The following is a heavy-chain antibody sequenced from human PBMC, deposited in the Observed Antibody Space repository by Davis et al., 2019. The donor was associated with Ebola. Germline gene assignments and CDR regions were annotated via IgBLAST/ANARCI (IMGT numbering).Heavy chain of an antibody. D-gene: IGHD2-15*01. Sequence: GGSLRLSCAASGFTFSSYAMSWVRQAPGKGLEWVSAISGSGGSTYYADSVKGRFTISRDNAKNSLYLQMNSLRAEDTAVYYCARGGYCSGGSCYTDLGYWGQGTLVTVSS. CDR1: GFTFSSYA. CDR3: ARGGYCSGGSCYTDLGY. J-gene: IGHJ4*02. CDR2: ISGSGGST. V-gene: IGHV3-23*01.